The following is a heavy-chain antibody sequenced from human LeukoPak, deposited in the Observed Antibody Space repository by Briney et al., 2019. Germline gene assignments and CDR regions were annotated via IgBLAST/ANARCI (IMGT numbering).Heavy chain of an antibody. CDR2: INHSGST. CDR1: GGSFSGYY. Sequence: SETLSLTFAVYGGSFSGYYWSWIRQPPGKGLEWIGEINHSGSTNYNPSLKSRVTISVDTSKNQFSLKLSSVTAADTAVYYCARGRNCGYSRSWHSKIDYWGQGTLVTVSS. D-gene: IGHD6-13*01. J-gene: IGHJ4*02. CDR3: ARGRNCGYSRSWHSKIDY. V-gene: IGHV4-34*01.